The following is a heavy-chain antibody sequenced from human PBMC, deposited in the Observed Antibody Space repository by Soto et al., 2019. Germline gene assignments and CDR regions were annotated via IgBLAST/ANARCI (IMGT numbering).Heavy chain of an antibody. V-gene: IGHV3-66*01. D-gene: IGHD4-17*01. CDR1: GFTGNSDY. CDR3: ARAPLYGGQAY. Sequence: EVQLVESGGGLVQPGGSLRLSCAASGFTGNSDYMTWVRQAPGKGLEWVSVIYSGGTTYYTDSVKGRFTISRDNSKNTLYLQMNSLRAEDTAVYYCARAPLYGGQAYWGQGPLVTVSS. J-gene: IGHJ4*02. CDR2: IYSGGTT.